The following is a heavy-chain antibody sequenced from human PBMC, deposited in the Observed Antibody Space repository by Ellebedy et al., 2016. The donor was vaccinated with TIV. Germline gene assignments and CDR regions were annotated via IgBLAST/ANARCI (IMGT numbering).Heavy chain of an antibody. V-gene: IGHV3-7*01. D-gene: IGHD3-3*01. CDR1: GFTFSSYS. Sequence: PGGPLRLSCAAPGFTFSSYSMNWVRQAPGKGLVWVAHIKTDGSETYYVDSVKGRFTISKEKAKNALFLQMDGLRVDDSAVYYCVGFGVFNLWGQGAPVTVSS. CDR3: VGFGVFNL. CDR2: IKTDGSET. J-gene: IGHJ5*02.